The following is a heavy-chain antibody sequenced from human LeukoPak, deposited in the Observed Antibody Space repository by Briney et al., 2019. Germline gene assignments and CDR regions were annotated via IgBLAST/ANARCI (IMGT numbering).Heavy chain of an antibody. CDR3: ARDEGRYGLDV. CDR1: GFTFSNYN. Sequence: GGSLRLSCAASGFTFSNYNLNWVRQAPGEGLEWVSLISGRSNYIYYGDPVKGRFTISRDNARNSLYLQMDSLRVEDTAVYYCARDEGRYGLDVWGTGTTVIVSS. V-gene: IGHV3-21*01. CDR2: ISGRSNYI. J-gene: IGHJ6*04.